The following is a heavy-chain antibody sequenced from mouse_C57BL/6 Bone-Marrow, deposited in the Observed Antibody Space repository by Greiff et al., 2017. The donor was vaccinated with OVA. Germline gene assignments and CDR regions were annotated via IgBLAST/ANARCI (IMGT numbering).Heavy chain of an antibody. D-gene: IGHD1-1*01. CDR2: IDPSDSYT. Sequence: QVQLQQPGAELVMPGASVKLSCKASGYTFTSYWMHWVKQRPGQGLEWIGEIDPSDSYTNYNQKVKGKSTLTVDKSSSTAYMQLSSLTSEDSAVYYCARRERYYYGSSSYYFDYWGQGTTLTVSS. J-gene: IGHJ2*01. V-gene: IGHV1-69*01. CDR3: ARRERYYYGSSSYYFDY. CDR1: GYTFTSYW.